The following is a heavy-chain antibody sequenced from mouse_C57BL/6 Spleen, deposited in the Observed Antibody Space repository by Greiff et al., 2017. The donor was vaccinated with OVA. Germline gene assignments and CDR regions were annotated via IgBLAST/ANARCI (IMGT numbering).Heavy chain of an antibody. Sequence: VQVVESGPGLVKPSQSLFLTCSITGFPITSGYYWIWIRQSPGKPLEWMGYITHSGETFYNPSLQSPISITRETSKNQFFLQLNSVTTEDTAMYYCAGDRDGYYYFDYWGQGTTLTVSS. CDR3: AGDRDGYYYFDY. D-gene: IGHD2-3*01. J-gene: IGHJ2*01. V-gene: IGHV12-3*01. CDR1: GFPITSGYY. CDR2: ITHSGET.